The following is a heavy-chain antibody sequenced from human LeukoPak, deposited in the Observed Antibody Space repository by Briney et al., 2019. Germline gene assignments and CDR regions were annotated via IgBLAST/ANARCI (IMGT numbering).Heavy chain of an antibody. CDR3: ARGTAGGVINWGIDY. D-gene: IGHD3-16*02. CDR2: IRDSGAT. CDR1: GFTFSSYE. J-gene: IGHJ4*02. V-gene: IGHV3-66*02. Sequence: PGGSLRLSCAASGFTFSSYEMNWVRQAPGKGLEWVSLIRDSGATFYADSVKGRFTISRDNSKNTIYLQMNRLRVEDTAVYYCARGTAGGVINWGIDYWGQGTLVTVSS.